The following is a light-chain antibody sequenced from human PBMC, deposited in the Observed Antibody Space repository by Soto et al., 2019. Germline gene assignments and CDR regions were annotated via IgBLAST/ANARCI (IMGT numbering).Light chain of an antibody. CDR1: SSNIGNNY. CDR2: DNN. Sequence: QSALTQPPSVSAAPGQKVTISCSGSSSNIGNNYVSWYRQLPGTAPKLLIYDNNERPSGIPDRFSGSRSGTSATLGITGLQTGDEADYYCGTWDSSLSPVVFGGGTKLTVL. CDR3: GTWDSSLSPVV. J-gene: IGLJ2*01. V-gene: IGLV1-51*01.